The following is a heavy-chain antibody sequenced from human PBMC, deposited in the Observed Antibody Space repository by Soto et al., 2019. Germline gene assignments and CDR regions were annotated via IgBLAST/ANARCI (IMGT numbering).Heavy chain of an antibody. V-gene: IGHV3-30*18. CDR2: VSHDGRNT. CDR3: SKGGRQWLVTSDFNY. Sequence: VQLVESGGGVVQPGGSLRLSCAASGFTFSDYAMHWVRQAPGKGLEWVAVVSHDGRNTHYADSVKGRFTISRDSSKNQVPLEVTSLRAEDTAVYYCSKGGRQWLVTSDFNYWGQGALVTVSS. J-gene: IGHJ4*02. D-gene: IGHD6-19*01. CDR1: GFTFSDYA.